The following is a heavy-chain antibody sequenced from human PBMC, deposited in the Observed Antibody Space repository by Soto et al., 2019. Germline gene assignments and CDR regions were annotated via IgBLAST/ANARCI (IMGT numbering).Heavy chain of an antibody. CDR1: GLNFASYA. CDR3: AKYITAATRYFDL. Sequence: EVQLLESGGGLVQPGGSLRLSCAASGLNFASYAMTWIRQAPGKGLEWVSATSGDAANTQYADSVKGRFTMSRDNSKNTLYLQMNSLRAEDTAVYFCAKYITAATRYFDLWGRGTLVTVSS. D-gene: IGHD1-20*01. J-gene: IGHJ2*01. CDR2: TSGDAANT. V-gene: IGHV3-23*01.